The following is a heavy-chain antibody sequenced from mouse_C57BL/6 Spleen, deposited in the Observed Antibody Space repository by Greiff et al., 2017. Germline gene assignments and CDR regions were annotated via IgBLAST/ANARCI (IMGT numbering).Heavy chain of an antibody. CDR3: ARNLGHAMDY. CDR2: IDPSDSYT. V-gene: IGHV1-69*01. Sequence: QVQLQQPGAELVMPGASVKLSCKASGYTFTSYWMHWVKQRPGQGLEWIGEIDPSDSYTNYNQKFKGKSTLTVDKSSSTAYMQLSSLTAEDSAVYYCARNLGHAMDYWGQGTSGTVSS. J-gene: IGHJ4*01. CDR1: GYTFTSYW.